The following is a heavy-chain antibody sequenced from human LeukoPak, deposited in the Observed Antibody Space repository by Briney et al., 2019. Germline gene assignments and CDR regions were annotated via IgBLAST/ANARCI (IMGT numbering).Heavy chain of an antibody. CDR2: INHSGST. J-gene: IGHJ5*02. D-gene: IGHD2-2*01. V-gene: IGHV4-34*01. Sequence: PSETLSLTCAVYGGSFSGYYWSWIRQPPGKGLEWIGEINHSGSTNYNPSLKSRVTISVDRSKTQFSLKLSSVTAADTAVYYCARERSTYAGAPENWFDPWGQGILVTVSS. CDR3: ARERSTYAGAPENWFDP. CDR1: GGSFSGYY.